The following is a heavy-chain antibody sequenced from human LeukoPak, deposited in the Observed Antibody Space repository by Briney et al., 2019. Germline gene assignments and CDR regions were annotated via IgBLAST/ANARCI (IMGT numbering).Heavy chain of an antibody. D-gene: IGHD6-13*01. V-gene: IGHV4-4*02. CDR2: VSHAGDT. CDR1: GDAYSNTNW. Sequence: PSETLSLTCAVSGDAYSNTNWWSWVRQPPRKGLEWIGEVSHAGDTNYNPSLKSRVTISVDKSNRRFSLNLSPETAADTAVYFCATDGGRYSNSWHLSHWGQGILVTVSS. J-gene: IGHJ4*02. CDR3: ATDGGRYSNSWHLSH.